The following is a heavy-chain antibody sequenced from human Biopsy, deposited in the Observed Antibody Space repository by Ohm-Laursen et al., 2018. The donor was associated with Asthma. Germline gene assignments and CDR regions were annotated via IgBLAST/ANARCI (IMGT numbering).Heavy chain of an antibody. Sequence: SVKVSCKISGYSLTDLSMHWIRQAPGQGLEWMGGHDHEEGGTVNARRFRGRVTMTEDTSTDTAYMELSSLSSDDTAVYYCASDFPKDYVRYNFQFWGQGTLVTVSS. CDR2: HDHEEGGT. V-gene: IGHV1-24*01. D-gene: IGHD4-17*01. J-gene: IGHJ4*02. CDR1: GYSLTDLS. CDR3: ASDFPKDYVRYNFQF.